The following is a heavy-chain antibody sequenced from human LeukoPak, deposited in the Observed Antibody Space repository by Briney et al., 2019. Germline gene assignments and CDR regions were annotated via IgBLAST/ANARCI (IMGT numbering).Heavy chain of an antibody. CDR1: GYTFTSYD. V-gene: IGHV1-8*03. CDR2: MNPNSGNT. D-gene: IGHD6-19*01. J-gene: IGHJ5*02. Sequence: ASVKVSCKAPGYTFTSYDINWVRQATGQGLEWMGWMNPNSGNTGYAQKFQGRVTITRNTSISTAYMELSSLKSEDTAVYYCARGSVAGLLNWFDPWGQGTLVTVSS. CDR3: ARGSVAGLLNWFDP.